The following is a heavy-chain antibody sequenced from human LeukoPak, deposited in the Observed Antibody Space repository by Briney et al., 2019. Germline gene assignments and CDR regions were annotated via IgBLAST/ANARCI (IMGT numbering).Heavy chain of an antibody. J-gene: IGHJ4*02. Sequence: GGSLRLSCAASGFTFSDYYMSWIHQAPGKGLEWVSYISSSGSTIYYADSVKGRFTISRDNAKNSLYLQMNSLRAEDTAVYYCARDPRHYYDSSGYEDYWGQGTLVTVSS. V-gene: IGHV3-11*01. D-gene: IGHD3-22*01. CDR3: ARDPRHYYDSSGYEDY. CDR2: ISSSGSTI. CDR1: GFTFSDYY.